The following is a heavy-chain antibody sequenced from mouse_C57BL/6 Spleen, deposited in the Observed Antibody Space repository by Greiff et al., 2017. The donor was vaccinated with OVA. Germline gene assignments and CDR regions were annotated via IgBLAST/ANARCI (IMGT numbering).Heavy chain of an antibody. Sequence: VQLQQPGAELVRPGSSVKLSCKASGYTFTSYWMHWVKQRPIQGLEWIGNIDPSDSETHFNQKFKDKATLTVDKSSSTAYMQLSSLTSEDSAVYYCARLSFITTVVAHFDYWGQGTTLTVSS. D-gene: IGHD1-1*01. CDR1: GYTFTSYW. J-gene: IGHJ2*01. CDR2: IDPSDSET. V-gene: IGHV1-52*01. CDR3: ARLSFITTVVAHFDY.